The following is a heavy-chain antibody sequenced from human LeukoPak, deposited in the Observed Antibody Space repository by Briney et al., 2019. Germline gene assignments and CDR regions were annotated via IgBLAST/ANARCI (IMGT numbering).Heavy chain of an antibody. V-gene: IGHV3-7*03. CDR1: GFTFSSYW. D-gene: IGHD4-11*01. CDR2: IKQDGSEK. J-gene: IGHJ6*02. CDR3: ARKDSNRMSYYYYGMDV. Sequence: GGSLRLSCAAPGFTFSSYWMSWVRQAPGKGLEWVANIKQDGSEKYYVDSVKGRFTISRDNAKNSLYPQMNSLRAEDTAVYYCARKDSNRMSYYYYGMDVWGQGTTVTVSS.